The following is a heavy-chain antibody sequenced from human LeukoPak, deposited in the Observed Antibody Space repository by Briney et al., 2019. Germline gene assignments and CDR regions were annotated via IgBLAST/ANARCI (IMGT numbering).Heavy chain of an antibody. Sequence: SETPSLTCSVSGGSINSYYWSWIRQPPGKGLEWIGYVYYSGSTNYNPPLKSRVTISVDTSKNQFSLKLSSVTAADTAVYFCARERTSGREFDYWGQGTLVTVSS. CDR2: VYYSGST. V-gene: IGHV4-59*01. CDR3: ARERTSGREFDY. J-gene: IGHJ4*02. CDR1: GGSINSYY. D-gene: IGHD1-26*01.